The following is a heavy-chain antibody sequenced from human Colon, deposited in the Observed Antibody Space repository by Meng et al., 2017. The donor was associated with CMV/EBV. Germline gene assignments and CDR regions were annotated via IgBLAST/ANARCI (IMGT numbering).Heavy chain of an antibody. D-gene: IGHD1-14*01. V-gene: IGHV3-30*03. CDR2: ISHDGSNK. J-gene: IGHJ4*02. CDR3: ARDAGVKGTYYFDY. Sequence: QVQRVESGGGVVQPGRSLRLSCAGSGFTFSHHGMHWVRQAPGKGLEWVAVISHDGSNKYYADSVKGRFTVSRDNSKNTLYLEMSILRREDTAVYYCARDAGVKGTYYFDYWGRGTLVTVSS. CDR1: GFTFSHHG.